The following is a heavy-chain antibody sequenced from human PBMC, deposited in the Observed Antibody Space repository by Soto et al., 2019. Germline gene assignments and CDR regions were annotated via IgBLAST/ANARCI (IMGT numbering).Heavy chain of an antibody. V-gene: IGHV1-46*01. CDR2: INPSGGSA. CDR1: GYTFTSYS. J-gene: IGHJ6*02. CDR3: ARDRYSNYGHYYYGMDV. D-gene: IGHD4-4*01. Sequence: GASVKVSCKASGYTFTSYSMHWVRQAPGQGLEWMGMINPSGGSASYPQMFQGRVTMTRDTSTSTVYMELSSLRSEDTAVYYCARDRYSNYGHYYYGMDVWGQGTTVTVSS.